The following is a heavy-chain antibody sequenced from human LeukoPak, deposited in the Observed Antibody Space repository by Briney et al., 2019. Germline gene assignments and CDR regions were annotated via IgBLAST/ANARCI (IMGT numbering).Heavy chain of an antibody. J-gene: IGHJ4*02. D-gene: IGHD1-1*01. CDR2: INHSGST. CDR3: ARDGTTFEY. CDR1: GGSFSGYY. Sequence: PSETLSLTCAVYGGSFSGYYWSWIRQPPGKGLEWIGEINHSGSTNYNPSLKSRVTISVDTSKNQFSLKLSSVTAADMAMYYCARDGTTFEYWGQGTLVTVSS. V-gene: IGHV4-34*01.